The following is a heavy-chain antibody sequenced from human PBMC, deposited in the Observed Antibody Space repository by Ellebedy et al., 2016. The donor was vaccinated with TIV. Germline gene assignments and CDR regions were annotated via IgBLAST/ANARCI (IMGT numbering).Heavy chain of an antibody. CDR1: GGSISSRSYY. CDR2: IYYSGST. V-gene: IGHV4-39*01. J-gene: IGHJ5*02. CDR3: ARHPDSSNWYMVWWFDP. D-gene: IGHD6-13*01. Sequence: MPSETLSLTCTVPGGSISSRSYYWGWIRQPPGKGLEWIGSIYYSGSTYYNPSLKSRVTISVDTSKNQFSLKLSSVTAADTAVYYCARHPDSSNWYMVWWFDPWGQGTLVTVSS.